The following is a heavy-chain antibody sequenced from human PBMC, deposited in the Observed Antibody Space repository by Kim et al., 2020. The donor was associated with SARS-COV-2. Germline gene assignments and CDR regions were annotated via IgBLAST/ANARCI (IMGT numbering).Heavy chain of an antibody. Sequence: GGSLRLSCSASGFTFSSYAMHWVRQAPGKGLEYVSAISSNGGSTYYADSVKGRFTISRDNSKNTLYLQMSSLRAEDTAVYYCVKGGIYDIAAAGNYYYYGRDVWGQWTTVTGSS. V-gene: IGHV3-64D*06. CDR2: ISSNGGST. CDR1: GFTFSSYA. J-gene: IGHJ6*02. D-gene: IGHD6-13*01. CDR3: VKGGIYDIAAAGNYYYYGRDV.